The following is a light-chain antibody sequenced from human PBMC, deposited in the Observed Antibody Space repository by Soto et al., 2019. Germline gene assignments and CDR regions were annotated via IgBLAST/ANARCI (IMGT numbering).Light chain of an antibody. J-gene: IGKJ1*01. V-gene: IGKV3-15*01. CDR3: QQDNECPRL. Sequence: EIVMTQSPATLSVSPGERATPSCRASQSISSNLAWYQQKPGQAPRLLIYGASTRATGIPARFSGSGSGTESTLTMSSLRSEAFASDYSQQDNECPRLFGQGTKVDIK. CDR1: QSISSN. CDR2: GAS.